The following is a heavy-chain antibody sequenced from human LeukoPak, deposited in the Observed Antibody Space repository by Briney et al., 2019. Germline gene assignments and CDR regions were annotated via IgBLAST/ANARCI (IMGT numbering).Heavy chain of an antibody. CDR3: ARDWVVVPAAPFDY. CDR2: INPNSGGT. V-gene: IGHV1-2*02. CDR1: GYTFTSYY. D-gene: IGHD2-2*01. J-gene: IGHJ4*02. Sequence: ASVKVSCKASGYTFTSYYMHWVRQAPGQGLEWMGWINPNSGGTNYAQKFQGRVTMTRDTSISTAYMELSRLRSDDTAVYYCARDWVVVPAAPFDYWGQGTLVTVSS.